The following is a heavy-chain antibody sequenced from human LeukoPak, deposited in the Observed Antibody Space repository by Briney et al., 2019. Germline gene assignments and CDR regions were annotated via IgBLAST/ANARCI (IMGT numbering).Heavy chain of an antibody. CDR2: FYNTGDT. D-gene: IGHD2-8*01. V-gene: IGHV4-59*11. J-gene: IGHJ4*02. CDR3: ARSGTKTNGFDY. Sequence: PSETLSLTCTVSGGSISSHYWSWIRQPPGRGLEWIGYFYNTGDTYYNPSLQSRVTISVDTSRNQFSLRLSSVTAADTAMYYCARSGTKTNGFDYWGQGTLVTVSS. CDR1: GGSISSHY.